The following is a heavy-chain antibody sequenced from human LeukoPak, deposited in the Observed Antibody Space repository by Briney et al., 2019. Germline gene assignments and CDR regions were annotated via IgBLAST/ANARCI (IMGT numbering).Heavy chain of an antibody. J-gene: IGHJ5*02. CDR1: GGSISGYY. CDR3: ARDMTLYDSMEGWFDP. D-gene: IGHD2/OR15-2a*01. CDR2: IYYSGST. Sequence: SETLSPTCTVSGGSISGYYWSWIRQPPGKGLEWIGYIYYSGSTNYNPSLKSRVTISVDTSKNQFSLKLSSVTAADTAVYYCARDMTLYDSMEGWFDPWGQGTLVTVSS. V-gene: IGHV4-59*01.